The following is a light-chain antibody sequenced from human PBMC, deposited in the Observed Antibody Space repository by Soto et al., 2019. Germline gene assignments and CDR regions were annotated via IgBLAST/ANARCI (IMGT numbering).Light chain of an antibody. CDR2: GAS. CDR3: QQYESLPLT. V-gene: IGKV1-33*01. Sequence: DIQMSQTPSSLSASVGDRVTITCQASQDINNSLNWYQQKPGKAPKLLIYGASNLETGVPSRFSGSGSGTGFTFTISSLQPEDFATYYCQQYESLPLTFGQGTRLEIK. CDR1: QDINNS. J-gene: IGKJ5*01.